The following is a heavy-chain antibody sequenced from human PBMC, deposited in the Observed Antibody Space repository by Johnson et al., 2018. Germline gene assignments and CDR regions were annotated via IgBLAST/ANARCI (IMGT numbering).Heavy chain of an antibody. D-gene: IGHD3-22*01. CDR3: TRERYYFDNNVYSPGAFDI. CDR2: TRNNAHSYIA. Sequence: EVQLLESGGGLVQPGGSLRLSCAASGFTFTDHFMDWVRPAPGKGLEWVGRTRNNAHSYIAEYAASVKGRFTISRDNSNMSLYLQMDSLKAEDTAVYYCTRERYYFDNNVYSPGAFDIWGQGTLVTVPS. CDR1: GFTFTDHF. J-gene: IGHJ3*02. V-gene: IGHV3-72*01.